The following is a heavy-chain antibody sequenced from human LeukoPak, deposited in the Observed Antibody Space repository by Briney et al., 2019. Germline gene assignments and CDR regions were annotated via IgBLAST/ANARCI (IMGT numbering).Heavy chain of an antibody. CDR1: GDSISRYY. V-gene: IGHV4-59*01. D-gene: IGHD3-22*01. CDR2: VHYSGTI. Sequence: SETLSLTCTVSGDSISRYYWSWVRQSPGKGLEWIGYVHYSGTISYNPSLQSRITMSVDTSKNQFSLRLSSVTAADTAVYYCARVKNYYDGSAYSAFYYFDYWGQGTLVTVSS. J-gene: IGHJ4*02. CDR3: ARVKNYYDGSAYSAFYYFDY.